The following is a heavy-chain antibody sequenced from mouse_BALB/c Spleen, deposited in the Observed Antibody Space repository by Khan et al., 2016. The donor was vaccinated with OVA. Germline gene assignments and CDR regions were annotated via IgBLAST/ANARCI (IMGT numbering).Heavy chain of an antibody. Sequence: EVKLEESGGGLVQPGGSMKLSCVASGFTFSNYWMNWVRQSPEKGFEWVAEIRLKSNIYATHYAESVRGRFTISRDDSRSSVYLQMNTLGAEDTGIYYCARGWDWYFDVWGAGTTVTVSS. CDR2: IRLKSNIYAT. CDR3: ARGWDWYFDV. J-gene: IGHJ1*01. CDR1: GFTFSNYW. V-gene: IGHV6-6*02. D-gene: IGHD3-3*01.